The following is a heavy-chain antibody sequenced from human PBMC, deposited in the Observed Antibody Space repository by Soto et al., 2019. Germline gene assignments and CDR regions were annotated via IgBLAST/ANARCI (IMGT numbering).Heavy chain of an antibody. V-gene: IGHV4-39*01. J-gene: IGHJ6*02. Sequence: PSETLSLTCTVSGGSISSSSYYWGWIRQPPGKGLEWIGSIYYSGSTYYNPSLKSRVTISVDTSKNQFSLKLSSVTAADTAVYYCAGRITMVRGGRYGMDVWGQGTTVTVSS. CDR2: IYYSGST. D-gene: IGHD3-10*01. CDR1: GGSISSSSYY. CDR3: AGRITMVRGGRYGMDV.